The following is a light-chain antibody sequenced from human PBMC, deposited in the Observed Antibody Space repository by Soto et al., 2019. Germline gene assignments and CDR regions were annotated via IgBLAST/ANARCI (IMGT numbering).Light chain of an antibody. CDR1: QSVSSSY. V-gene: IGKV3-20*01. Sequence: EIVLTQSPGTLSLSPGERATLSCRASQSVSSSYLAWYQQKPGQAPRLLIYGASSRATGIPDWFSGSGSGRDFSLTISRLEPGDFALYYCQQYGSSPLFACRRGTKVDIK. J-gene: IGKJ3*01. CDR2: GAS. CDR3: QQYGSSPLFA.